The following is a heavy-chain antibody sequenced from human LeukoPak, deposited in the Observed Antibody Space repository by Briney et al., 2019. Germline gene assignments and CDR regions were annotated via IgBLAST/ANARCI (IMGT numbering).Heavy chain of an antibody. V-gene: IGHV3-30*02. CDR1: GFTFSRYG. Sequence: GGSLRLSCGASGFTFSRYGMHWVRQAPGKGLEWVAYIRKDGSDKYYVDSVKGRFTISRDSSKNVVYLQMNGLRAEDTAVYYCAKDSNWAFDYWGQGTLVSVSS. D-gene: IGHD7-27*01. CDR2: IRKDGSDK. CDR3: AKDSNWAFDY. J-gene: IGHJ4*02.